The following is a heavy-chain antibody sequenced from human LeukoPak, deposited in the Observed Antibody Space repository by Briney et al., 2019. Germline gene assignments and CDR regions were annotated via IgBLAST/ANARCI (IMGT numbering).Heavy chain of an antibody. CDR3: AREGTGYSSGWLDY. Sequence: PGGSLRLSCAASGFTFSSYWMHWVRQAPAKGLVWVSRVNTDGSDISYADSVKGRFTISRDNVKNTLYLQMNSLRAEDTAVYYCAREGTGYSSGWLDYWGQGTLVAVSS. D-gene: IGHD6-19*01. CDR2: VNTDGSDI. CDR1: GFTFSSYW. J-gene: IGHJ4*02. V-gene: IGHV3-74*01.